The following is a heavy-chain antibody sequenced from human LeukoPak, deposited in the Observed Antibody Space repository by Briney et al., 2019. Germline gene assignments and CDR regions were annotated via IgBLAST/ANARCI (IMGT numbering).Heavy chain of an antibody. CDR2: ISAYNGNT. CDR3: ARLIPQKWELPGKWFDP. V-gene: IGHV1-18*01. J-gene: IGHJ5*02. Sequence: ASVKVSCKASGYTFTSYGISWVRQAPGQGLEWMGWISAYNGNTNYAQKLQGRVTMTTDTSTGTASMELRSLRSDDTAVYYCARLIPQKWELPGKWFDPWGQGTLVTVSS. D-gene: IGHD1-26*01. CDR1: GYTFTSYG.